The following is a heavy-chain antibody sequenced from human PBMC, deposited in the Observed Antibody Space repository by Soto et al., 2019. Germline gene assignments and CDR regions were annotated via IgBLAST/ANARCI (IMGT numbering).Heavy chain of an antibody. D-gene: IGHD3-9*01. J-gene: IGHJ4*02. CDR2: IKQDGSEK. CDR1: GFTFSSYW. V-gene: IGHV3-7*01. Sequence: GGSLRLSCAASGFTFSSYWMSWVRQAPGKGLEWVANIKQDGSEKYYVDSVKGRFTISRDNAKNSLYLQMNSLRAEDTAVYYCATPLMVLRYSDRFGTLYYCCCWGQRSLFTVAS. CDR3: ATPLMVLRYSDRFGTLYYCCC.